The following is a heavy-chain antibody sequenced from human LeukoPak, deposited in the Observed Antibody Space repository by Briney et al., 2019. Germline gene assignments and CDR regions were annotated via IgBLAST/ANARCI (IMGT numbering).Heavy chain of an antibody. CDR2: IIPIFGTA. CDR1: GGTFSSYA. Sequence: SVKVSCKASGGTFSSYAISWVRQAPGQGLEWMGGIIPIFGTANYAQKFQGRVTITADKSTSTAYMELSSLRSEDTAVYYCARDPRGYSYGYFDHWGQGTLVTVSS. D-gene: IGHD5-18*01. V-gene: IGHV1-69*06. J-gene: IGHJ4*02. CDR3: ARDPRGYSYGYFDH.